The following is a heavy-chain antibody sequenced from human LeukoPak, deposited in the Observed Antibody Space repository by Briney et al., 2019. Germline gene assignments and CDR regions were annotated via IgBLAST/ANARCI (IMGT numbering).Heavy chain of an antibody. CDR3: ARRSAPPVRHAFDI. Sequence: GESLKISCKGSRYIFTSYWIGWVRQMPGKGPEWMGIIYPGDSDTRYSPSFQGQVTISADKSISTAYLQWSSLKASDTAMYYCARRSAPPVRHAFDIWGQGTMVTVSS. V-gene: IGHV5-51*01. CDR1: RYIFTSYW. J-gene: IGHJ3*02. D-gene: IGHD6-6*01. CDR2: IYPGDSDT.